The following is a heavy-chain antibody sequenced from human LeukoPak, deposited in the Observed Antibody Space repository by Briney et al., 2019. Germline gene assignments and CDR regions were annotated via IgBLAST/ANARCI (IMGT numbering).Heavy chain of an antibody. CDR1: GFTFSSYA. D-gene: IGHD4-23*01. CDR3: ARAGGNPGAFDY. J-gene: IGHJ4*02. V-gene: IGHV3-30*04. Sequence: AGGSLRLPCAASGFTFSSYAMHWVRQAPGKGLEWVAVISYDGSNKYYADSVKGRFTISRDNSKNTLYLQMNSLRAEDTAVYYCARAGGNPGAFDYWGQGTLVTVSS. CDR2: ISYDGSNK.